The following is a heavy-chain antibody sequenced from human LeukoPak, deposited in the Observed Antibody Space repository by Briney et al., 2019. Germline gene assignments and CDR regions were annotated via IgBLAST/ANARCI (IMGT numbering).Heavy chain of an antibody. CDR3: AKYDNGFFYYYLDV. CDR2: ISGRGITT. V-gene: IGHV3-23*01. J-gene: IGHJ6*03. CDR1: GFTFSTYG. D-gene: IGHD3-22*01. Sequence: GGSLRLSCATSGFTFSTYGMTWVHQAPGKGLEWVAGISGRGITTAYAESVEGRFTVSRDNSKNTLYVQMDSLRVEDTAVYYCAKYDNGFFYYYLDVWGKGTTVTVSS.